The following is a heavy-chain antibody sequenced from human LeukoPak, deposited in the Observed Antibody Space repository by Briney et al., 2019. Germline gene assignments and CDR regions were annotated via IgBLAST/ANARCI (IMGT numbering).Heavy chain of an antibody. CDR1: GFTFSSYG. D-gene: IGHD2-15*01. CDR3: VRDNPRCCGVVPANIDDY. CDR2: ISYDGSNK. Sequence: GGSLRLSCAASGFTFSSYGMHWVRQAPGKGLEWVAVISYDGSNKYYADSVKGRFTISRDNSKNTLYLQMHILRAEDTAVYYCVRDNPRCCGVVPANIDDYWGQGTLVTVSS. V-gene: IGHV3-30*03. J-gene: IGHJ4*02.